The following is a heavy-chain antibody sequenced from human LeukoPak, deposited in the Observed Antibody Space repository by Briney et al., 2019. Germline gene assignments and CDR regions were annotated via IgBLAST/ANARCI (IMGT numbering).Heavy chain of an antibody. CDR2: MNPNNGNT. CDR3: AELGITMIGGV. D-gene: IGHD3-10*02. Sequence: ASVKVSCKASGYTFTSYDINWVRQVTGQGLEWMGWMNPNNGNTGYVQKFQGRVTMTRDTSIGTAYMELSSLRSEDTAVYYCAELGITMIGGVWGKGTTVTISS. V-gene: IGHV1-8*01. J-gene: IGHJ6*04. CDR1: GYTFTSYD.